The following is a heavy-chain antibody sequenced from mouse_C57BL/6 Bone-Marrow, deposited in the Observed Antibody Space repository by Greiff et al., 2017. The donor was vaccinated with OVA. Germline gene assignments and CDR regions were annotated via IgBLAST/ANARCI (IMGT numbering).Heavy chain of an antibody. CDR1: GFSLTSYG. V-gene: IGHV2-2*01. CDR3: ARPRSRGWYFDV. D-gene: IGHD3-3*01. J-gene: IGHJ1*03. Sequence: QVQLKQSGPGLVQPSQSLSITCTVSGFSLTSYGVHWVRQSPGKGLEWLGVIWSGGSTDYNAAFISRLSISKDNSKSQVFFKMNSRQAEDTAIYYCARPRSRGWYFDVWGTGTTVTVSA. CDR2: IWSGGST.